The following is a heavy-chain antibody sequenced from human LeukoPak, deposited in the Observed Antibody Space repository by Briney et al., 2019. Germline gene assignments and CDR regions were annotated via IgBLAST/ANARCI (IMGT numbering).Heavy chain of an antibody. CDR3: VRSGYDYDWFDP. Sequence: GASVKVSCEAPGGTFSDYSISWVRQAPGQGLEWMGRILPLVGRLHYAQKFQGRFTLTADKSTTTVYMELSSLRSEDTAVYYCVRSGYDYDWFDPWGQGTLVTVSS. D-gene: IGHD5-12*01. V-gene: IGHV1-69*02. CDR1: GGTFSDYS. CDR2: ILPLVGRL. J-gene: IGHJ5*02.